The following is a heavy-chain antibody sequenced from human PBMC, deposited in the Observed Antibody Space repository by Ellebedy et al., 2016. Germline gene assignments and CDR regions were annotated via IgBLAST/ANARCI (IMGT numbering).Heavy chain of an antibody. J-gene: IGHJ5*02. CDR2: ISAYNGDT. D-gene: IGHD4-17*01. V-gene: IGHV1-18*01. Sequence: ASVKVSXKASGYTFSNYGITWVRQAPGQGLEWMGWISAYNGDTNYAQKLQDRVTMTTDTSTSTAYMELRSLRSDDTAMYYCARKVSTVTQEWFDPWGQGTLVTVSS. CDR1: GYTFSNYG. CDR3: ARKVSTVTQEWFDP.